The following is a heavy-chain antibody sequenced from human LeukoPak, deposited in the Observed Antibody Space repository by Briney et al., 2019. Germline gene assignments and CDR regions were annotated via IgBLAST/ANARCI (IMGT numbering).Heavy chain of an antibody. CDR2: IYYSGST. V-gene: IGHV4-59*01. Sequence: SETLSLTCTVSSGSISSYYWSWIRQPPGKGLQWIGYIYYSGSTNYNPSLKSRVTISVDTSKNQFSLRLASVTAADTAVYYCARSLAYGDSDYWGQGTLVTVSS. CDR3: ARSLAYGDSDY. CDR1: SGSISSYY. J-gene: IGHJ4*02. D-gene: IGHD4-17*01.